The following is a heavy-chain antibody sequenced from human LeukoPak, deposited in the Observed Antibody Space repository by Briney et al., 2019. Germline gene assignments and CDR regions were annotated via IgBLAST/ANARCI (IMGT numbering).Heavy chain of an antibody. D-gene: IGHD4-17*01. J-gene: IGHJ4*02. CDR1: GFTFSSYA. Sequence: PWGSLRLSCAASGFTFSSYAMSWVRQAPGKGLEWVSAISGSGGSTYYADSVKGRFTISRDNSKNTLYLQMNSLRAEDTAVYYCATDTVTNPLYYFDYWGQGTLVTVSS. CDR2: ISGSGGST. V-gene: IGHV3-23*01. CDR3: ATDTVTNPLYYFDY.